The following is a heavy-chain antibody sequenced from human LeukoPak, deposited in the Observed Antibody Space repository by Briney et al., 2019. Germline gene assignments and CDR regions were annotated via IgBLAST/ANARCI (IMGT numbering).Heavy chain of an antibody. Sequence: ASVKVSCKASGYTFTSYGISWVRQAPGQGLEWMGWISAYNGNTNYAQKLQGRVTMTTDTSTSTAYMELRSLRSDDTAVYYCARVNYYDSSGYYYYYYMDVWGKGTTVTISS. CDR1: GYTFTSYG. V-gene: IGHV1-18*01. J-gene: IGHJ6*03. D-gene: IGHD3-22*01. CDR2: ISAYNGNT. CDR3: ARVNYYDSSGYYYYYYMDV.